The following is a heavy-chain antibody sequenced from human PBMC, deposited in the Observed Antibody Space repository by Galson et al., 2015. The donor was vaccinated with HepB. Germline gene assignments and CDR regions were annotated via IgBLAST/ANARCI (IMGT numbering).Heavy chain of an antibody. Sequence: SLRLSCAASGFTFSSYAMHWVRQAPGKGLEWVAVISYDGSNKYYADSVKGRFTISREHSKNTLYLQMNSLRAEDTAVYYCARARGYSGYDFRRMAFDIWGQGTMVTVSS. V-gene: IGHV3-30*04. J-gene: IGHJ3*02. D-gene: IGHD5-12*01. CDR2: ISYDGSNK. CDR1: GFTFSSYA. CDR3: ARARGYSGYDFRRMAFDI.